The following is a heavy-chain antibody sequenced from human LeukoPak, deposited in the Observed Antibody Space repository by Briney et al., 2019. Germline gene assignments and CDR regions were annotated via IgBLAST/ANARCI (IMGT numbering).Heavy chain of an antibody. CDR2: IIPIFGTA. CDR1: RGTFSSYA. D-gene: IGHD2-15*01. Sequence: SVKVSCKASRGTFSSYAISWVRQAPGQGLEWMGRIIPIFGTANYAQKFQGRVTITTDESTSTAYMELSSLRSEDTAVYYCARDQYCSGGSCYLASFDYWGQGTLVTVSS. J-gene: IGHJ4*02. CDR3: ARDQYCSGGSCYLASFDY. V-gene: IGHV1-69*05.